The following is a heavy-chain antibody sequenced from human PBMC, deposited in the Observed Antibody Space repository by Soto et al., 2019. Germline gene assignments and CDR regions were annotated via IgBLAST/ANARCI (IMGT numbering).Heavy chain of an antibody. Sequence: SETLSLTCAFSCGSIISSNWWSWVRQPPGKGLEWIGEIYHSGSTNYNPSLKSRVTISVDKSKNQFSLKLSSVTAADTAVYYCARGTTVTTGRYGMDVWGQGTTVTVSS. CDR3: ARGTTVTTGRYGMDV. D-gene: IGHD4-17*01. CDR2: IYHSGST. J-gene: IGHJ6*02. CDR1: CGSIISSNW. V-gene: IGHV4-4*02.